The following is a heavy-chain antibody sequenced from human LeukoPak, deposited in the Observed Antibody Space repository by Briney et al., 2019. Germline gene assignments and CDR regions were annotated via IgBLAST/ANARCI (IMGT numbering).Heavy chain of an antibody. CDR3: ARERYYYDSSGYYYVRYFDY. Sequence: PGGSLRLSCAASGFTVSSNYRSWVRQAPGKGLEWVSVIYSGGSTYYADSVKGRFTISRDNSKNTLYLQMNSLRAEDTAVYYCARERYYYDSSGYYYVRYFDYWGQGTLVTVSS. V-gene: IGHV3-53*01. J-gene: IGHJ4*02. D-gene: IGHD3-22*01. CDR1: GFTVSSNY. CDR2: IYSGGST.